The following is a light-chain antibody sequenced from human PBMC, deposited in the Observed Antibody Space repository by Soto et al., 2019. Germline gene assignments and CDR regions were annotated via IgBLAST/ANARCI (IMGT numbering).Light chain of an antibody. Sequence: DIQMTQSPSTLSASVGDRVTITCRASQGIVRWLAWYQQKPGKAPKLLIYDASSLESGVPSRFSGSGAGTEFTLTISSLQPDDFATYYCQQYDKFSHTFGQGTKVDIK. J-gene: IGKJ1*01. V-gene: IGKV1-5*01. CDR3: QQYDKFSHT. CDR1: QGIVRW. CDR2: DAS.